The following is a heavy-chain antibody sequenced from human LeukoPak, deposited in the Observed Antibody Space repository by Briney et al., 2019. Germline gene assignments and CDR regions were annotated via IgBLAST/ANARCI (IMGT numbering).Heavy chain of an antibody. CDR1: GLTFSTYA. D-gene: IGHD3-10*01. Sequence: GGSLRLSCAASGLTFSTYAMSWVRQAPGRGLEWVSAISSSGGVTYYADSVKGRFTISRDNSKNTLYLQMNSLRAEDTAVYYCARGILYFYGSGAFDYWGQGTLVTVSS. J-gene: IGHJ4*02. V-gene: IGHV3-23*01. CDR2: ISSSGGVT. CDR3: ARGILYFYGSGAFDY.